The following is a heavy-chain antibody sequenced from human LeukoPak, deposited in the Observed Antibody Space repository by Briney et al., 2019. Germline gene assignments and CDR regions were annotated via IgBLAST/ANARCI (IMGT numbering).Heavy chain of an antibody. D-gene: IGHD3-22*01. CDR1: GFTFSSYG. Sequence: GRSLRLSCAASGFTFSSYGMHWVRQAPGKGLEWVAVIWYDGSNKYYADSVKGRFTISRDNSKNTLYLQMNSLRAEDTAVYYCAKSFYDSSPCDYWGQGALVTVSS. CDR2: IWYDGSNK. J-gene: IGHJ4*02. V-gene: IGHV3-33*06. CDR3: AKSFYDSSPCDY.